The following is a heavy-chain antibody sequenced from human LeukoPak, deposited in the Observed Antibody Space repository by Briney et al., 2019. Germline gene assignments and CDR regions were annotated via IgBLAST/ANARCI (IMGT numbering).Heavy chain of an antibody. CDR1: GYSFTNYW. V-gene: IGHV5-51*01. CDR2: IYPGDSGT. D-gene: IGHD5-12*01. J-gene: IGHJ6*02. Sequence: GESLKISCKGSGYSFTNYWIGWVRQMPGKGLEWMGIIYPGDSGTRYSPSFQGHVTISADKSIRTAYLQWSSLKASDTAMYYCARSYSGNDPYYYYGMDVWGQGTTVTVSS. CDR3: ARSYSGNDPYYYYGMDV.